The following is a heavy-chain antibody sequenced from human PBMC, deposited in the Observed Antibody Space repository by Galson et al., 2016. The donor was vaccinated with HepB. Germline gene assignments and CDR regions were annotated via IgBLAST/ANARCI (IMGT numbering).Heavy chain of an antibody. V-gene: IGHV4-61*01. J-gene: IGHJ5*02. CDR3: AAYVATVTSRRANYFDP. Sequence: SETLSLTCNVSGDSVNTGHYYWNWTRQSPGKGLEWIGYMYYSGMTKYSPSLKSRVTISVDAAKNQFSLNLRSVTAADTAVYYCAAYVATVTSRRANYFDPWGQGILVTVSS. CDR1: GDSVNTGHYY. CDR2: MYYSGMT. D-gene: IGHD4-17*01.